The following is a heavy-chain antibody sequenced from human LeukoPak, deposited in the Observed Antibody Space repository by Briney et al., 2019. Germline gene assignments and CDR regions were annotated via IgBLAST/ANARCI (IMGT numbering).Heavy chain of an antibody. J-gene: IGHJ4*02. D-gene: IGHD6-19*01. CDR1: GYTFTSYY. CDR2: INPSGGST. V-gene: IGHV1-46*01. CDR3: ARGSSGWYSVAY. Sequence: GASVKVSCKASGYTFTSYYMHWVRQAPGQGMEWMGLINPSGGSTSYAQKFQGRVTITRDTSTSTVYMELSSLRSEDTAVYYCARGSSGWYSVAYWGQGTLVTVSS.